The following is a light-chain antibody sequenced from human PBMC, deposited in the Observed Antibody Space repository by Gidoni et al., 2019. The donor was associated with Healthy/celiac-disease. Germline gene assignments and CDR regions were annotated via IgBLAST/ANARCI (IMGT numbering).Light chain of an antibody. J-gene: IGKJ3*01. CDR1: QGISNY. Sequence: DIQMPQSPSALSAAVGHRVNLTRRASQGISNYLAWYQQKPGKVPKLLIYAASTLQSGVPSRFSGSGSGTDFTLTISSLQPEDVATYYCQQYNSAPCTFGPGTKVDIK. V-gene: IGKV1-27*01. CDR2: AAS. CDR3: QQYNSAPCT.